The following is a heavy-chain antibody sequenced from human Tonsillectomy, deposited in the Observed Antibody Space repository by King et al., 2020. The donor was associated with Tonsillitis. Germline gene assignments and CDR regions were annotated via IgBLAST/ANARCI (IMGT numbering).Heavy chain of an antibody. J-gene: IGHJ6*02. CDR1: GFTFGDYA. V-gene: IGHV3-49*04. CDR3: TRDGTISGVLATYYYYCGMDV. Sequence: VQLVESGGGLVQPGRSLRLSCTASGFTFGDYAMSWVRQAPGKGLEWVGFIRSKAYGGTTEYAASVKGRFTISRDDSKSIAYLQMNSLKNEDTAVYYCTRDGTISGVLATYYYYCGMDVWGQGTTVTVSS. D-gene: IGHD3-3*01. CDR2: IRSKAYGGTT.